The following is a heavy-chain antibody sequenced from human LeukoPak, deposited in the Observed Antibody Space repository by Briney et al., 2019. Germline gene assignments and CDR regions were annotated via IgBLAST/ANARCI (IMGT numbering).Heavy chain of an antibody. J-gene: IGHJ3*02. CDR3: AKDHTCSSTSCYGVSAFDI. V-gene: IGHV3-11*04. D-gene: IGHD2-2*01. CDR1: GFTFSDYY. CDR2: ISSSGSTI. Sequence: GGSLRLSCAASGFTFSDYYMSWIRQAPGKGLEWVSYISSSGSTIYYADSVKGRFTISRDNSKNTLYLQMNSLRAEDTAVYYCAKDHTCSSTSCYGVSAFDIWGQGTMVTVSS.